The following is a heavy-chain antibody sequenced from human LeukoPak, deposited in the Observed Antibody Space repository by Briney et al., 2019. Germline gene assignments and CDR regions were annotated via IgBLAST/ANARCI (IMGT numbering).Heavy chain of an antibody. CDR2: IIPILGIA. V-gene: IGHV1-69*04. J-gene: IGHJ4*02. Sequence: ASVKVSCKASGGTFSSYAISWVRQAPGQGLEWMGRIIPILGIANYAQKFQGRVTITADKSTSTAYMELSSLRSEDTAVYYCARGYILTGYYIPGGDYWGQGTLVTVSS. D-gene: IGHD3-9*01. CDR3: ARGYILTGYYIPGGDY. CDR1: GGTFSSYA.